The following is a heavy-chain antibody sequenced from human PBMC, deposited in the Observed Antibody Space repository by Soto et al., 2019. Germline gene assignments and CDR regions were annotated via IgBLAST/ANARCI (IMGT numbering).Heavy chain of an antibody. CDR2: ITPILRET. D-gene: IGHD5-18*01. V-gene: IGHV1-69*06. Sequence: QVHLVQSGTEVRKPGSSVTVSCKVSGGTFSTYTISWVRQAPGPGLQWMGGITPILRETTYAQNFQGRVFMTADISATTDYMQLSDLAPEDTAMYYCGRVPRYSFPTSDSVDQWGQGTRVTVSS. CDR3: GRVPRYSFPTSDSVDQ. CDR1: GGTFSTYT. J-gene: IGHJ4*02.